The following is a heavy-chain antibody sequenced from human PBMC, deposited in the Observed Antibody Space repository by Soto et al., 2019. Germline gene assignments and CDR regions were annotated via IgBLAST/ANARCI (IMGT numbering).Heavy chain of an antibody. CDR2: VNCNSGNR. CDR1: GYTFTNHD. V-gene: IGHV1-8*01. CDR3: ARGRALFTMTIQGADI. Sequence: QVHLVQSGAAVKGPGASVTVSCEASGYTFTNHDLIWVRQAPGQGLEYMGWVNCNSGNRDYAPGFRGRVSMTKNSSINTAYLELHSLRLEDTAVYYCARGRALFTMTIQGADIWGQGTLITVS. D-gene: IGHD3-3*01. J-gene: IGHJ4*02.